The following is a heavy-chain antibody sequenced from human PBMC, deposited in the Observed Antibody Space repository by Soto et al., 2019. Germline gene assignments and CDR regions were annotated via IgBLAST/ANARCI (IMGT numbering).Heavy chain of an antibody. J-gene: IGHJ5*02. Sequence: GGSLRLSCAASGFTFSSYGMHWVRQAPGKGLEWVAVIWYDGSNKYYADSVKGRFTISRDNSKNTLYLQMNSLRAEDTAVYYCAMGITGTRWWFDPWGPGTLVTVSS. V-gene: IGHV3-33*01. CDR1: GFTFSSYG. CDR3: AMGITGTRWWFDP. CDR2: IWYDGSNK. D-gene: IGHD1-20*01.